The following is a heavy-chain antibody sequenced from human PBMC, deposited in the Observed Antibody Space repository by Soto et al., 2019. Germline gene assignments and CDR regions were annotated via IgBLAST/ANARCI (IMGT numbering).Heavy chain of an antibody. CDR3: AIPPGIAAAGYRSYFDY. V-gene: IGHV1-69*13. CDR2: IIPIFGTA. CDR1: GGTFSSYA. D-gene: IGHD6-13*01. Sequence: ASVKVSCKASGGTFSSYAISWVRQAPGQGLEWMGGIIPIFGTANYAQKFQGRVTITADESTSTAYMELSSLRSEDTAVYYCAIPPGIAAAGYRSYFDYWGQGTLVTVSS. J-gene: IGHJ4*02.